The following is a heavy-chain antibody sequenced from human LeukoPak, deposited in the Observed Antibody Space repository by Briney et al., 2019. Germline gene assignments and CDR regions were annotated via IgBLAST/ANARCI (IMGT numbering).Heavy chain of an antibody. CDR3: ARTLIATTNPFDY. D-gene: IGHD5-24*01. V-gene: IGHV4-61*02. CDR2: IYTSGST. Sequence: SETLSLTCTVSGGSISSGSYYWSWIRQPAEKGLEWIGRIYTSGSTNYNPSLKSRVTISVDTSKNQFSLKLSSVTAADTAVYYCARTLIATTNPFDYWGQGTLVTVSS. CDR1: GGSISSGSYY. J-gene: IGHJ4*02.